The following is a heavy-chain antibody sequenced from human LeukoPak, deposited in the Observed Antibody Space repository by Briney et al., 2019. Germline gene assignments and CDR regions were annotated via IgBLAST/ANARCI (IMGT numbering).Heavy chain of an antibody. CDR3: AKAPGSPSSGYPLEY. Sequence: SLRLSCAASGFTFDDYAMHWVRQAPGKGLEWVSGISWNSGSIGYADSVKGRFTISRDNAKNSLYLQMNSLRAEDTALYYCAKAPGSPSSGYPLEYWGQGTLVTVSS. V-gene: IGHV3-9*01. D-gene: IGHD3-22*01. CDR1: GFTFDDYA. J-gene: IGHJ4*02. CDR2: ISWNSGSI.